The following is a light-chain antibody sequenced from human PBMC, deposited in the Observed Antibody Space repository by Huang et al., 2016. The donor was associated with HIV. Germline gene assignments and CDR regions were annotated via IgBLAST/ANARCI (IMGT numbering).Light chain of an antibody. J-gene: IGKJ5*01. CDR1: EDVGNK. CDR2: GAS. Sequence: EIVMTQSPATLSVSVGQGVTLSCRASEDVGNKLAWYQQRPGQAPTRLIYGASTRARNTPDRFSGGGSGTQFTLTISSLQSEDFAVYYCQQYHEWPPITFGQGTRLDIK. CDR3: QQYHEWPPIT. V-gene: IGKV3-15*01.